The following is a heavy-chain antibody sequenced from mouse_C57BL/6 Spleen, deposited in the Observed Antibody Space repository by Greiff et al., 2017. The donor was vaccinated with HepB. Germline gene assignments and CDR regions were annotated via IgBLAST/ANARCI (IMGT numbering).Heavy chain of an antibody. V-gene: IGHV7-3*01. Sequence: EVKLQESGGGLVQPGGSLSLSCAASGFTFPDYYMSWVRQPPGKALEWLGFIRNKANGYTTEYSASVKGRFTISRDNSQSILYLQMNALRAEDSATYYCARYLYYFDYWGQGTTLTVSS. CDR1: GFTFPDYY. J-gene: IGHJ2*01. CDR3: ARYLYYFDY. CDR2: IRNKANGYTT.